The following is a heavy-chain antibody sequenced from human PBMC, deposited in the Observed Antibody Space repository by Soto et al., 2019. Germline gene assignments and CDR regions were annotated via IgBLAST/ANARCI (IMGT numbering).Heavy chain of an antibody. Sequence: GASVKVSCKASGYTFTSYYMHWVRQAPGQGLEWMGIINPSGGSTSYAQKFQGRVTMTRDTSTSTVYMELSSLRSEDTAVYYCARESRFLESLSLNWFDPRGQGTLVTVSS. V-gene: IGHV1-46*01. CDR2: INPSGGST. D-gene: IGHD3-3*01. CDR1: GYTFTSYY. J-gene: IGHJ5*02. CDR3: ARESRFLESLSLNWFDP.